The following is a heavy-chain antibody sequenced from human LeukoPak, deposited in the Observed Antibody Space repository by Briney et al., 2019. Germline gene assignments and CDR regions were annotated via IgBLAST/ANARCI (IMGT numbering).Heavy chain of an antibody. CDR3: TAERAGTIVDY. CDR2: IFRSGGT. D-gene: IGHD5-24*01. CDR1: GYSMTSDYY. J-gene: IGHJ4*02. V-gene: IGHV4-38-2*01. Sequence: SETLSLTCAVSGYSMTSDYYWGWIRQPPGQGLEWIGSIFRSGGTYHNPSLRSRVTMSIDTSKNLFSLNLGSVTAADTAVYYCTAERAGTIVDYWGQGGLVTVSS.